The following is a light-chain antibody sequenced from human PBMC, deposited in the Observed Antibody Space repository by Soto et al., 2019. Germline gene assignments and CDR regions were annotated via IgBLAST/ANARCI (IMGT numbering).Light chain of an antibody. V-gene: IGKV3-15*01. CDR3: QQYNNWPLT. CDR1: QSPSRN. Sequence: DIVMTQSPATLSVSPGERATLSCRASQSPSRNLAWFQQKPGQAPRLLIFGASTRATGIPARFSGSGSGTEFTLTISSLQSEDFAVYYCQQYNNWPLTFGGGTEVEIK. J-gene: IGKJ4*01. CDR2: GAS.